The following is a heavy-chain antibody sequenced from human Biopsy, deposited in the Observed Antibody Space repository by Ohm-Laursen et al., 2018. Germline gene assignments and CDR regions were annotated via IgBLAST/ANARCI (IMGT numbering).Heavy chain of an antibody. CDR1: GESSSGYF. CDR2: INQSGST. D-gene: IGHD3-16*01. Sequence: SETLSLTCAVSGESSSGYFWNWIRQPPGKGLEWIGEINQSGSTKYDPSLKSRVTISVDTSKNQFSLKLRSVTAADTAVYYCARAVDYYDPYYYYGLDVWGQGTTVTVSS. V-gene: IGHV4-34*01. J-gene: IGHJ6*02. CDR3: ARAVDYYDPYYYYGLDV.